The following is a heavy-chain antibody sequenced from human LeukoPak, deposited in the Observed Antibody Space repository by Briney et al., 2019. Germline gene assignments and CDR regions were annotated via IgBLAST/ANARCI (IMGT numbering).Heavy chain of an antibody. CDR1: GYTFTGYY. J-gene: IGHJ5*02. CDR2: INPNSGGA. V-gene: IGHV1-2*02. Sequence: ASVKVSCKASGYTFTGYYIHWVRQAPGQGLEWMGWINPNSGGAKYAQKFQDRVTMTRDTSISTAYMGLSRLRSDDTAVYYCAKGRVVAGSKSLTYHWLDPWGQGTLVTVSS. CDR3: AKGRVVAGSKSLTYHWLDP. D-gene: IGHD6-19*01.